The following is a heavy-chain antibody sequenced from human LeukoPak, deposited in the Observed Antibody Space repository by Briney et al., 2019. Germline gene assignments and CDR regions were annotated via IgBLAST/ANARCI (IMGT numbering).Heavy chain of an antibody. D-gene: IGHD1-1*01. CDR1: TFTFSSSA. CDR3: ISDLCGRDDQ. V-gene: IGHV3-23*01. CDR2: ISGGGGST. Sequence: GGSLRLSCAASTFTFSSSAMIWVRQAPGKGLEWVSAISGGGGSTYYADSVKGRFTISRDNSKNTLYLQMNSLRAEDTAVYYCISDLCGRDDQWGRGTLVTVSS. J-gene: IGHJ5*02.